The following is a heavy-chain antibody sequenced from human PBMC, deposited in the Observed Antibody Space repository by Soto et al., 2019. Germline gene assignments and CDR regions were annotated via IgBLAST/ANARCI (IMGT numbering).Heavy chain of an antibody. CDR1: GYTFTGYY. J-gene: IGHJ5*02. Sequence: QVQLVQSGAEVKKPGASVKVSCKASGYTFTGYYMHWVRQAPGQGLEWMGWINPNSGGTNYAQKFQGWVTMTRDTSISTAYMELSRLRSDDTAVYYCARAEGMYYYGSGPRERYDNWFDPWGQGTLVTVSS. D-gene: IGHD3-10*01. V-gene: IGHV1-2*04. CDR3: ARAEGMYYYGSGPRERYDNWFDP. CDR2: INPNSGGT.